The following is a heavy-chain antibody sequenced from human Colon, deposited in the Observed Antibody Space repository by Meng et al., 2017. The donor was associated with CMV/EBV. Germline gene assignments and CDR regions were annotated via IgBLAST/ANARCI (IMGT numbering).Heavy chain of an antibody. D-gene: IGHD1-1*01. CDR1: GFTFSSYE. CDR2: ITSSGSTI. Sequence: GESLKISCAASGFTFSSYEMNWVRRAPGKGLEWLSYITSSGSTIYYADSVKGRFTISRDNAKNSLYLQMNSLRAEDTAIYYCARVGYKRPDYWGQGTLVTVSS. CDR3: ARVGYKRPDY. V-gene: IGHV3-48*03. J-gene: IGHJ4*02.